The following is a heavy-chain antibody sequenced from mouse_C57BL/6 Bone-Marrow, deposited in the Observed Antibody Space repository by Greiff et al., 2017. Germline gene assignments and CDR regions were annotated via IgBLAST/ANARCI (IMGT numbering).Heavy chain of an antibody. D-gene: IGHD2-3*01. CDR1: GYTFTSYW. Sequence: QVQLQQPGAELVLPGASVKLSCKASGYTFTSYWMHWVKQRPGQGLEWIGEIDPSDSYTNYNQKFQGKSTLTVDKSSSTAYMQLSSLTSEDSAVYYCAREADGYLYWYFDVWGTGTTVTVSS. CDR2: IDPSDSYT. J-gene: IGHJ1*03. V-gene: IGHV1-69*01. CDR3: AREADGYLYWYFDV.